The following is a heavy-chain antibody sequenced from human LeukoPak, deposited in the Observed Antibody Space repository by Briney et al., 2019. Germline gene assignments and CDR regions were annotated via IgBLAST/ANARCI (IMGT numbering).Heavy chain of an antibody. V-gene: IGHV3-49*03. D-gene: IGHD1-26*01. J-gene: IGHJ4*02. CDR1: GFTFGDYA. CDR3: TRSASGNYKGGFDF. CDR2: IRSKAYGAKG. Sequence: GGSLRLSCTASGFTFGDYAMNCCREAPGKGREWVGFIRSKAYGAKGEYAACVNGRFTISRADSKRMAHLQMNGLKTEDIAVYYCTRSASGNYKGGFDFWGQGTLVTVSS.